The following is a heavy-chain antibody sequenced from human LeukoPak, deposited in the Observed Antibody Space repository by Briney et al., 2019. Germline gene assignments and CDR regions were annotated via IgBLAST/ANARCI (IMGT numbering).Heavy chain of an antibody. CDR3: AKGYGITEDGNSFDY. J-gene: IGHJ4*02. Sequence: QSGGSLRLSCAASGFTFSNYAMRWVRQAPGKGLEWVSGISGSGDSTYYADSVKGRFTISRDNAKNSLYLQMNSLRAEDTAVYYCAKGYGITEDGNSFDYWGQGSLVTVSS. CDR2: ISGSGDST. V-gene: IGHV3-23*01. CDR1: GFTFSNYA. D-gene: IGHD5-18*01.